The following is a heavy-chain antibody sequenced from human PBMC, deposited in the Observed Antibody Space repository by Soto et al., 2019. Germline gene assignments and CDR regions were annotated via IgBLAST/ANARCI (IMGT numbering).Heavy chain of an antibody. CDR1: GGSISSSNW. J-gene: IGHJ4*02. CDR2: IYHSGST. CDR3: ARSYYYDGSGYDY. Sequence: SETLSLTCAVSGGSISSSNWWSWVRQPPGKGLEWIGEIYHSGSTNYNPSLKSRVTIPVDKSKNQFSLKLSSVTAADTAVYYCARSYYYDGSGYDYWGQGTLVTVSS. D-gene: IGHD3-22*01. V-gene: IGHV4-4*02.